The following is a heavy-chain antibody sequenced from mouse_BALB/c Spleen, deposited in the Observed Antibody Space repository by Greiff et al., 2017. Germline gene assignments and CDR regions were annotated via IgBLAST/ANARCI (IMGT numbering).Heavy chain of an antibody. CDR3: AGGHYGSSDYAMDY. CDR2: ILPGSGST. Sequence: QVQLQQSGAELMKPGASVKISCKATGYTFSSYWIEWVKQRPGHGLEWIGEILPGSGSTNYNEKFKGKATFTADTSSNTAYMQLSSLTSEDSAVYYCAGGHYGSSDYAMDYWGQGTSVTVSS. J-gene: IGHJ4*01. D-gene: IGHD1-1*01. CDR1: GYTFSSYW. V-gene: IGHV1-9*01.